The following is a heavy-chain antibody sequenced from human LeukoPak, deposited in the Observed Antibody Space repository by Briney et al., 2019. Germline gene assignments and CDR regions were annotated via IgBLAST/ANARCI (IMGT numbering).Heavy chain of an antibody. CDR2: ISSSSSYI. D-gene: IGHD2-21*02. CDR1: GFTFSSYS. J-gene: IGHJ1*01. V-gene: IGHV3-21*01. Sequence: GGSLRLSCAASGFTFSSYSMNWVRPAPGKGLEWVSSISSSSSYIYYADSVKGRFTISRDNAKNSLYLQMNSLRAEDTAVYYCARAAYCGGDCYSAEYFQHWGQGTLVTVSS. CDR3: ARAAYCGGDCYSAEYFQH.